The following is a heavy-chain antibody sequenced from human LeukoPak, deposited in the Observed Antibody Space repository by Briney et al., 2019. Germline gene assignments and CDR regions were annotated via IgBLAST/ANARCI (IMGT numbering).Heavy chain of an antibody. D-gene: IGHD3-10*01. CDR3: ARDRSLWFGESAVSGMDV. J-gene: IGHJ6*02. CDR2: IYYSGGT. Sequence: PSETLPLTCTVSGGSISSYYWSWIRQPPGKGLEWIGYIYYSGGTNYNPSLKSRVTISVDTSKNQFSLKLSSVTAADTAVYYCARDRSLWFGESAVSGMDVWGQGTTVTVSS. CDR1: GGSISSYY. V-gene: IGHV4-59*01.